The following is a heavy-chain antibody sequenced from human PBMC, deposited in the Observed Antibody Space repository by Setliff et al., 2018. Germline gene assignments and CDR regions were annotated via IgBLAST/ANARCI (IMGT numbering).Heavy chain of an antibody. CDR3: AKDISRTGYYYFDY. CDR2: ITSSGRDT. CDR1: GFTFSNYA. D-gene: IGHD3-9*01. V-gene: IGHV3-23*01. J-gene: IGHJ4*02. Sequence: GGSLRLSCATSGFTFSNYAMGWVRQAPGKGLEWVSVITSSGRDTYYTDSVKGRFTISRDNAKDTLYLQMNSLRAEDTAVYYCAKDISRTGYYYFDYWGRGTLVTVSS.